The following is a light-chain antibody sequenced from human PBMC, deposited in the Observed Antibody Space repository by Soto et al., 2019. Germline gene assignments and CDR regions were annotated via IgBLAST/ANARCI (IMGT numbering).Light chain of an antibody. CDR2: GAS. Sequence: EIVMTQSPATLSVSPGERATLSYRASQSVSSNLAWYHLKPGQAPRLLIYGASSRATGIPDRFSGSGSGTDFTLTISRLEPEDFAVYYCQQYGSSPPITFGQGTRLEIK. CDR3: QQYGSSPPIT. J-gene: IGKJ5*01. V-gene: IGKV3-20*01. CDR1: QSVSSN.